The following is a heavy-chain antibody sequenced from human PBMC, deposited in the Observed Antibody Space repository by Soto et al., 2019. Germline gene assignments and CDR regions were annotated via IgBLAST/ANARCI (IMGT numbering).Heavy chain of an antibody. Sequence: QMQLVQSGPEVKKPGTSVKVSCKASGFTFTSSAMQWVRQARGQRLEWIGWIVVGSGNTNYAQKFQERVTITRDMSTRTAYLELSSLRSEDTAVYYCAADETSIGVYSYGYYWGQGTLVTVSS. V-gene: IGHV1-58*02. D-gene: IGHD5-18*01. CDR1: GFTFTSSA. J-gene: IGHJ4*02. CDR3: AADETSIGVYSYGYY. CDR2: IVVGSGNT.